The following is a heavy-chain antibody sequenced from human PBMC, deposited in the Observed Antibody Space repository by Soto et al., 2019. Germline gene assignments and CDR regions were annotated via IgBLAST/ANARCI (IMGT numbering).Heavy chain of an antibody. CDR3: ASAKAVVIAPLGI. D-gene: IGHD2-21*01. Sequence: WWSLRLSCAASVFTFNNSAMTWFRQAPGQGLEWVASISENGGSRGGTYYADSVKGRFTISRDNSKNTLYLQVDSLTGADTAVYYCASAKAVVIAPLGIWGQGALVTVSS. CDR1: VFTFNNSA. CDR2: ISENGGSRGGT. V-gene: IGHV3-23*01. J-gene: IGHJ3*02.